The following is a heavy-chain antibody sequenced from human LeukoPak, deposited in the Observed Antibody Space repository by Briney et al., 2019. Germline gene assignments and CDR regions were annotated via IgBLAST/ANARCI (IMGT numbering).Heavy chain of an antibody. CDR3: AIDMRRGVPDYFDY. CDR1: GFTFSSYD. Sequence: GGPLRLSCAASGFTFSSYDMHWVRQAPGKGLEWVAVISIDGNTKYYADSVKGRFSISRDNSRNTLYLQMNSLRAEDTAVYYCAIDMRRGVPDYFDYWGQGTLVTVS. J-gene: IGHJ4*02. V-gene: IGHV3-30-3*01. CDR2: ISIDGNTK. D-gene: IGHD3-10*01.